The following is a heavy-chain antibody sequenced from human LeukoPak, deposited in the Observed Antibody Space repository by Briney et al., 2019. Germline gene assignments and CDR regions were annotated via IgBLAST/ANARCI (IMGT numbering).Heavy chain of an antibody. Sequence: SETLSLTCAVSGASISSRNWWIWVRQPPGKGLEWIGEIYPSGSTNYNPSLKSRVTISIDKSKNQFFLKLSSVTAADTAVYYCARGGSFGWFDPWGQGTLVTVSS. CDR3: ARGGSFGWFDP. CDR1: GASISSRNW. V-gene: IGHV4-4*02. J-gene: IGHJ5*02. D-gene: IGHD3-10*01. CDR2: IYPSGST.